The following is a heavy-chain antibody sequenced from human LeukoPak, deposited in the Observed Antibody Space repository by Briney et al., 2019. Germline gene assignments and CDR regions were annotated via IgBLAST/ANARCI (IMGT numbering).Heavy chain of an antibody. CDR1: GFTFSNYA. CDR3: AKDAVAVPAASDY. CDR2: ISGSGGST. D-gene: IGHD2-2*01. Sequence: PGGSLRLPCAASGFTFSNYAMSWVRKAPGKGLEWVSAISGSGGSTYYADSVKGRFTISRDTSKNTLYLQMNSLRAEDTAVYYCAKDAVAVPAASDYWGQGTLVTVSS. J-gene: IGHJ4*02. V-gene: IGHV3-23*01.